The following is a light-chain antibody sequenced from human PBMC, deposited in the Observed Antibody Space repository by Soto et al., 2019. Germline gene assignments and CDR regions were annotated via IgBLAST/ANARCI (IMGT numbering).Light chain of an antibody. J-gene: IGKJ1*01. CDR2: AAS. Sequence: DIQMTQSPSSLSASVRDRVTITCRASQSISHYLNWYQQKPGKAPKLLIYAASNLQSGVPSRFSGSGSGTDFTLTISSLQPEDFAVYYCQQTYTTPRTFGQGTKVEIK. CDR1: QSISHY. V-gene: IGKV1-39*01. CDR3: QQTYTTPRT.